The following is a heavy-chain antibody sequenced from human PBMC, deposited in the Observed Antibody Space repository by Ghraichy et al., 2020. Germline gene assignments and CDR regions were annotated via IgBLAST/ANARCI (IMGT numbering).Heavy chain of an antibody. CDR2: ISGSGGST. CDR3: AKDYGDAWLAFDI. Sequence: LTCAASGFTFSSYAMSWVRQAPGKGLEWVSAISGSGGSTYYADSVKGRFTISRDNSKNTLYLQMNSLRAEDTAVYYCAKDYGDAWLAFDIWGQGTMVTVSS. J-gene: IGHJ3*02. D-gene: IGHD4-17*01. V-gene: IGHV3-23*01. CDR1: GFTFSSYA.